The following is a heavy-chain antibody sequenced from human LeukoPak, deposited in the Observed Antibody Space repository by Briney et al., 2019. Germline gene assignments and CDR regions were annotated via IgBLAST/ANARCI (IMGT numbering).Heavy chain of an antibody. Sequence: SGPTLVKPTQTLTLTCTFSGFSLSTSGVGVGWIRQPPGKALEWLALIYWDDDKRYSPSLKSRLTITKDTSKNQVVLTMTNMDPVDTATYYCARRRGGNPFCGGDCYYFDYWGQGTLVTVSS. V-gene: IGHV2-5*02. J-gene: IGHJ4*02. CDR2: IYWDDDK. CDR1: GFSLSTSGVG. D-gene: IGHD2-21*02. CDR3: ARRRGGNPFCGGDCYYFDY.